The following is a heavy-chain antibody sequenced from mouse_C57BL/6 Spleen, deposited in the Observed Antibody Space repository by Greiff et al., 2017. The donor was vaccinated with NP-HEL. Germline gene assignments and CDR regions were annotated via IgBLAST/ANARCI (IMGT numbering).Heavy chain of an antibody. CDR3: ARSGGEIAMDY. CDR2: IYPRDGGT. D-gene: IGHD2-13*01. Sequence: QVQLQQSGPELVKPGASVKLSCKASGYTFTSYYMNWVKQRPGQGLEWIGAIYPRDGGTRYNEKFKGKATLTVATSSSTAYMELHSLTSEDSAVCFCARSGGEIAMDYWGQGTSVTVSS. CDR1: GYTFTSYY. J-gene: IGHJ4*01. V-gene: IGHV1-85*01.